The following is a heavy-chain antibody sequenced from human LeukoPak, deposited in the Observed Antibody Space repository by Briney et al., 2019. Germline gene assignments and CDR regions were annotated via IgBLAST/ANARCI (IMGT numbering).Heavy chain of an antibody. V-gene: IGHV3-74*01. CDR3: AELGITMIGGV. CDR1: GFTFSSYW. J-gene: IGHJ6*04. D-gene: IGHD3-10*02. CDR2: VNSDGSTT. Sequence: GGSLRLSCAASGFTFSSYWMHWVRQAPGKGLVWVSRVNSDGSTTSYADSVKGRFTISRDNAKNTLYLQMNSLRAEDTAVYYCAELGITMIGGVWGKGTTVTISS.